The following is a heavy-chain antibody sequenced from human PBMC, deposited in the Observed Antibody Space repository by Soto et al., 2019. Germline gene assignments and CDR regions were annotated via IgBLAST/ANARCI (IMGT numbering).Heavy chain of an antibody. J-gene: IGHJ5*02. CDR2: INAGNGNT. CDR3: ARDPGIAAAGRFDP. V-gene: IGHV1-3*01. CDR1: GYTFTSYA. D-gene: IGHD6-13*01. Sequence: GASVKVSCKASGYTFTSYAMHWVRQAPGQRLEWMGWINAGNGNTKYSQKFQGRVTITRDTSASTAYMELSSLRSEDTAVYYCARDPGIAAAGRFDPWGQGTLVTVSS.